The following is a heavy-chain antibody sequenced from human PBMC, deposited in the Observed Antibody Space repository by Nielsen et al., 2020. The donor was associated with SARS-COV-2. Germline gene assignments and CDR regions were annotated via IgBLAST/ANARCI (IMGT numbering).Heavy chain of an antibody. V-gene: IGHV1-18*04. J-gene: IGHJ4*02. Sequence: ASVKVSCKASGYSFTSYGISWVRQAPGQGLEWMGWISAYNGNTNYAQKLQGRVTMTTDTSTSTAYMELRSLRSDDTAVYYCARATSYYDSSGYPTVYYFDYWGQGTLVTVSP. CDR1: GYSFTSYG. D-gene: IGHD3-22*01. CDR2: ISAYNGNT. CDR3: ARATSYYDSSGYPTVYYFDY.